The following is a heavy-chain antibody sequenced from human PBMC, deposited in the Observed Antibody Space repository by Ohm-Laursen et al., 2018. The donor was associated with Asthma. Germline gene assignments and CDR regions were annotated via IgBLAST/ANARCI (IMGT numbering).Heavy chain of an antibody. CDR2: IIPIFGTA. V-gene: IGHV1-69*01. Sequence: SSVKVSCKASGGTFSSYAISWVRQAPGQGLEWMGGIIPIFGTANYAQKFQGRVTITADESTSTAYMELSSLRSEDTAVYYCARPRNDYGDYDAFDIWGQGTMVTVSS. CDR3: ARPRNDYGDYDAFDI. J-gene: IGHJ3*02. D-gene: IGHD4-17*01. CDR1: GGTFSSYA.